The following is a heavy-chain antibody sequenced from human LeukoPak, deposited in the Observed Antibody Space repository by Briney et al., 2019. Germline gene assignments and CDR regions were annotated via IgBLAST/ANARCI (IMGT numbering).Heavy chain of an antibody. CDR1: GFTFSSYE. CDR2: ISSSGSTI. CDR3: ARHMERWQQFTRSLDY. J-gene: IGHJ4*02. D-gene: IGHD5-24*01. V-gene: IGHV3-48*03. Sequence: PGGSLRLSCAASGFTFSSYEMNWVRQAPGKGLEWVSYISSSGSTIYYADSVKGRFTISRDNAKNSLSLQMNSLRAEDTAVYYCARHMERWQQFTRSLDYWGQGTLVTVSS.